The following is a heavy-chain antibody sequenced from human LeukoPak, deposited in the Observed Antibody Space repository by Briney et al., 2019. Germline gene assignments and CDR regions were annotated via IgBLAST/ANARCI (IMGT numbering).Heavy chain of an antibody. CDR1: GYTFTSYG. Sequence: VASVKVSCKASGYTFTSYGINWVRQATGQGLEWMGWMNPNSGNTGYAQKFQGRVTMTRNTSISTAYMELSSLRSEDTAVYYCARGGYSSSWYYYYYYYMDVWGKGTTVTVSS. CDR3: ARGGYSSSWYYYYYYYMDV. J-gene: IGHJ6*03. CDR2: MNPNSGNT. V-gene: IGHV1-8*01. D-gene: IGHD6-13*01.